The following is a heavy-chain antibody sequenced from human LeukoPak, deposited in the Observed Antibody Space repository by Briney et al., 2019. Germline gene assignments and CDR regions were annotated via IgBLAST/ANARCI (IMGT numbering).Heavy chain of an antibody. J-gene: IGHJ3*02. CDR1: GVSIRSDGHY. D-gene: IGHD2/OR15-2a*01. CDR3: ARYFDLDDSPRAFEI. CDR2: IYYSGGT. Sequence: SSQTLSLTCTVSGVSIRSDGHYWSWIRQHPGKGLEWIGYIYYSGGTYYSPSLKSRLIISVDTSKNQFSLKLSSVTAADTAVYYCARYFDLDDSPRAFEIWGQGTMVTVSP. V-gene: IGHV4-31*03.